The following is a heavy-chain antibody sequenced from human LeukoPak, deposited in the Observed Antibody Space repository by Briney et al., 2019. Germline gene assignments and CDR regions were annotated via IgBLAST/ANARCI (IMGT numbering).Heavy chain of an antibody. CDR2: ISYDGSNK. CDR1: GFTFSSYG. Sequence: PGRSLRLSCAASGFTFSSYGMHWVRQAPGKGLEWVAVISYDGSNKYYADSVKGRFTISRDNSKNTLYLQMNSLRAEDTAVYYCAKGAVGADPFDYWGQGTLVTVSS. V-gene: IGHV3-30*18. CDR3: AKGAVGADPFDY. J-gene: IGHJ4*02. D-gene: IGHD1-26*01.